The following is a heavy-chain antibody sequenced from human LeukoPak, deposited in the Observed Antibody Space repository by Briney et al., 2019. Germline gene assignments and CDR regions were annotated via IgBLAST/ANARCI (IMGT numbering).Heavy chain of an antibody. Sequence: ASVKVSCEASGYTFTSYYMHWVRQAPGQGLEWMGIINPSGGSTSYAQKFQGRVTMTRDTSISTAYMELSRLRSDDTAVYYCARDLTDYGGDYWGQGTLVTVSS. D-gene: IGHD4-23*01. CDR1: GYTFTSYY. V-gene: IGHV1-46*01. J-gene: IGHJ4*02. CDR2: INPSGGST. CDR3: ARDLTDYGGDY.